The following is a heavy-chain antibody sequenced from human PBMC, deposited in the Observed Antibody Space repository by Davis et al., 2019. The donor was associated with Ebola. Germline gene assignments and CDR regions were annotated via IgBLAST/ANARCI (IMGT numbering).Heavy chain of an antibody. CDR1: GASISNYY. Sequence: MPSETLSLTCTVSGASISNYYWSWIRQPPGKGLEWIGYIYYSGSTNYNPSLKSRVTISVDTSKSQFPLRLTSVTAADTAMYYCARIDSGYSGLWFDPWGQGTLVTVSS. J-gene: IGHJ5*02. CDR3: ARIDSGYSGLWFDP. CDR2: IYYSGST. D-gene: IGHD5-12*01. V-gene: IGHV4-59*01.